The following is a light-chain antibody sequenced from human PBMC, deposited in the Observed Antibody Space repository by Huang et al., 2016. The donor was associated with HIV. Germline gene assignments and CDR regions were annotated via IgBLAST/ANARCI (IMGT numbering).Light chain of an antibody. Sequence: EIVLTQSPGTLSLSPGERATLSCRASQSVSSSYLAWYQQKPGEAPRLLIYGASSRATGIPDRFSGSGSGTDFTLTISRLEPEDFAVYYCQQYDNSLFRYTFGQGTKLEIK. CDR3: QQYDNSLFRYT. J-gene: IGKJ2*01. V-gene: IGKV3-20*01. CDR2: GAS. CDR1: QSVSSSY.